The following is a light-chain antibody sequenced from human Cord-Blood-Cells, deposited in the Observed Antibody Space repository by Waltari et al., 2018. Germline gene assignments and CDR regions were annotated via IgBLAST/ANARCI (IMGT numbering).Light chain of an antibody. J-gene: IGLJ3*02. V-gene: IGLV2-14*01. CDR3: SSYTSSSTWV. CDR2: DVR. CDR1: SSDVGGYNY. Sequence: QSALTQPASVSGSPGQSLTIPCPVTSSDVGGYNYFSWYQKPPSKAPKLMIYDVRKRPSGVSNRFSGSKSGNTASLTISGLQAEDEADYYCSSYTSSSTWVFGGGTKLTVL.